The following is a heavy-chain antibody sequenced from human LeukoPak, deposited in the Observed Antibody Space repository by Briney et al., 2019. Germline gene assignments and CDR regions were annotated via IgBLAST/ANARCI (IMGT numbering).Heavy chain of an antibody. J-gene: IGHJ4*02. CDR1: GYTFTGYY. D-gene: IGHD3-22*01. CDR3: ARPRIESGGYYYGH. CDR2: VNPTNGAT. V-gene: IGHV1-2*02. Sequence: ASVTVSCKASGYTFTGYYIHWVRQAPGQGLEWMGWVNPTNGATNYAQKFQGRVTMTTDTSTNTAYMELSWLTSDDTAVYYCARPRIESGGYYYGHWGQGTLVTVSS.